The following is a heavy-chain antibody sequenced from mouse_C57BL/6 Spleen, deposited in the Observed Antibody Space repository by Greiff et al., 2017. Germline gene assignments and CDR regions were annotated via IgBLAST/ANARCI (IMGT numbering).Heavy chain of an antibody. CDR3: ARRDGYYRYAMDD. Sequence: EVKLVESGGGLVKPGGSLKLSCAASGFTFSSYTMSWVRQTPEKRLEWVATIGGGGGDTYYPDSVKGRFTISRDHAKNTLYLQRSRLRSEDTALYYCARRDGYYRYAMDDWGQGTSVTVSS. V-gene: IGHV5-9*01. CDR2: IGGGGGDT. CDR1: GFTFSSYT. J-gene: IGHJ4*01. D-gene: IGHD2-3*01.